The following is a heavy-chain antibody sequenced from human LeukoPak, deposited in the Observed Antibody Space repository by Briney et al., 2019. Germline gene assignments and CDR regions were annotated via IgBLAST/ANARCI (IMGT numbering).Heavy chain of an antibody. D-gene: IGHD3-10*01. CDR3: ARSLRVRGDPDYKDD. Sequence: GGSLRLSCAASGFTVSSNYMTWVRQAPGKGLEWVSVIHKNAITYYADTVKGRFTISRDNSKNMLYLHMNRLRAEDTAVYYCARSLRVRGDPDYKDDWGKGTTVIISS. CDR2: IHKNAIT. CDR1: GFTVSSNY. V-gene: IGHV3-53*01. J-gene: IGHJ6*03.